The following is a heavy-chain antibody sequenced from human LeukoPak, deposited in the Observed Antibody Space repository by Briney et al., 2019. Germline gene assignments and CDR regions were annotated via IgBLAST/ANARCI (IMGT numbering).Heavy chain of an antibody. V-gene: IGHV4-59*01. CDR2: IYYSGST. CDR3: ARPAGWNAYDAFDI. J-gene: IGHJ3*02. Sequence: SGTLSLTCTVSGGSISSYYWSWIRQPPGKGLEWIGYIYYSGSTNYNPSLKSRVTISVDTSKNQFSLKLSSVTAADTAVYYCARPAGWNAYDAFDIWGQGTMVTVSS. D-gene: IGHD1-1*01. CDR1: GGSISSYY.